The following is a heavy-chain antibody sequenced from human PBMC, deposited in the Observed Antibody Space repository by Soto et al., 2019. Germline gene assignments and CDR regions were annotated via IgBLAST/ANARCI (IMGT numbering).Heavy chain of an antibody. D-gene: IGHD3-16*01. CDR2: IYYSGST. Sequence: PSETLSLTCTVSGGSIRSYYWSWIRQPPGKGLEWIGYIYYSGSTNYNPSLKSRVTISVDTSKNQISLKLSTVTFADTAVYYGARRGGQTFDYWGQGTLVTVSS. J-gene: IGHJ4*02. CDR3: ARRGGQTFDY. CDR1: GGSIRSYY. V-gene: IGHV4-59*01.